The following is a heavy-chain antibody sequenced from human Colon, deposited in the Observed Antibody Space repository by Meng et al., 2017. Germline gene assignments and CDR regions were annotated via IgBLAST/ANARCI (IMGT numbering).Heavy chain of an antibody. CDR2: IDHFGIS. V-gene: IGHV4-34*02. Sequence: QVPRQPGGSGVLTTSENLSLPFAVCGGSFRGFYWSWIRQPPGKGLEWIGEIDHFGISNYNSSLKGRLTMSVDTSKKQISLTLTSVTAADTAVYYCATGLRHGDWFDPWGPGTLVTVSS. D-gene: IGHD4-17*01. CDR1: GGSFRGFY. J-gene: IGHJ5*02. CDR3: ATGLRHGDWFDP.